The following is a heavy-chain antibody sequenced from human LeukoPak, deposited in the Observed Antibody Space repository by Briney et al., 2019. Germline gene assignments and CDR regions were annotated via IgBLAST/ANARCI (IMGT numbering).Heavy chain of an antibody. J-gene: IGHJ4*02. V-gene: IGHV3-23*01. CDR2: ISGSGGST. CDR1: GFTFSSYA. Sequence: GGSLRLSCAASGFTFSSYAMSWVRQAPGKGLEWVSAISGSGGSTYYADSVKGRFTISRDNSKNTLYLQMNSLRAEDTAVYYCAKEPINSQPPLPYYFDYWGQGTLVTVSS. D-gene: IGHD2-15*01. CDR3: AKEPINSQPPLPYYFDY.